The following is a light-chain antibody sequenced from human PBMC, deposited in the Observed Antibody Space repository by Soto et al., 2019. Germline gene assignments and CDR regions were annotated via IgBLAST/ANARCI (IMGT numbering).Light chain of an antibody. J-gene: IGLJ2*01. CDR1: SGHSSYA. CDR2: LSSDGSH. V-gene: IGLV4-69*01. Sequence: QSVLTQSPSASASLGASVKLTCTLSSGHSSYAIAWHQQQPEKGPRYLMKLSSDGSHSKGDGIPDRVSGSSSGAERYLTISSLRSEDEADYYCQTWDTGARVVFGGGTKLTVL. CDR3: QTWDTGARVV.